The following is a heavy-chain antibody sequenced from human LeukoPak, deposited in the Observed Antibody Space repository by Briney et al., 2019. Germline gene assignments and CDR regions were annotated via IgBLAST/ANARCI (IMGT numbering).Heavy chain of an antibody. Sequence: GGSLRLSCAASGFTFSSYGMHWVRQAPGKGLEWVAFIRYDGSNKYYADSVKGRFTISRDNAKNSLYLQMNSLRAEDTAVYYCATHRRIAARPDYWGQGTLVTVSS. CDR1: GFTFSSYG. CDR2: IRYDGSNK. D-gene: IGHD6-6*01. CDR3: ATHRRIAARPDY. V-gene: IGHV3-30*02. J-gene: IGHJ4*02.